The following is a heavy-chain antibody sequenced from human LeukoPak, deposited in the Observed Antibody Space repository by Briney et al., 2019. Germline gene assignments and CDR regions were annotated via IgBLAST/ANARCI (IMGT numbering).Heavy chain of an antibody. CDR3: ARRALSSGYYPQFDY. CDR1: GFTFSTYW. CDR2: IKQDGNEK. V-gene: IGHV3-7*01. D-gene: IGHD3-22*01. Sequence: SGGSLRLSCAASGFTFSTYWMSWVRQAPGKGLEWVANIKQDGNEKYYVDSVKGRFTISRDNAKNSLYLQMNSLRAEDTAVYYCARRALSSGYYPQFDYWGQGTLVTVSS. J-gene: IGHJ4*02.